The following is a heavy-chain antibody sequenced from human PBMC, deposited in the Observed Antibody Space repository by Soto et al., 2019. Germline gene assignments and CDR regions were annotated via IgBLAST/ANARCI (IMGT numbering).Heavy chain of an antibody. D-gene: IGHD2-21*02. CDR1: GYTFTSYA. Sequence: QVQLVQSGAEEKKPGASVKVSCKASGYTFTSYAMHWVRQAPGQRLEWMGWINAGNGNTKYSQKFQGRVTITRDTPANTAYMDQSSLRSEDTAVYYCARSIVVVTALDYWGQGPLVTVSS. V-gene: IGHV1-3*05. CDR3: ARSIVVVTALDY. CDR2: INAGNGNT. J-gene: IGHJ4*02.